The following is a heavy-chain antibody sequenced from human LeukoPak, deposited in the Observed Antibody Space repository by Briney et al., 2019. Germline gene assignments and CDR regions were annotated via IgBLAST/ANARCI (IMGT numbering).Heavy chain of an antibody. D-gene: IGHD6-25*01. CDR3: ARHKRGRAFDI. Sequence: SETLSHTCTVSGGSISSYYWSWIRQPPGKGLEWIGYIYYSGSTNYNPSLKSRVTISVDTSKNQFSLKLSSVTAADTAVYYCARHKRGRAFDIWGQGTMVTVSS. V-gene: IGHV4-59*08. CDR1: GGSISSYY. CDR2: IYYSGST. J-gene: IGHJ3*02.